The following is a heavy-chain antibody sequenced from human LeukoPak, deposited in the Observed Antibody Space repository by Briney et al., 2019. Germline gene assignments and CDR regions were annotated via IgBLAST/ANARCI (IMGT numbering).Heavy chain of an antibody. CDR2: ISSYGGNT. D-gene: IGHD6-13*01. CDR1: GFTFSSHA. Sequence: GGSLILSCSASGFTFSSHAMHWVRQAPGKGLQYVSAISSYGGNTYFADSVKGRFTISRDNSKNTLYLQMSSLRAEDTGVYYCVTSGIAAAGMEYWGQGTLVTVSS. CDR3: VTSGIAAAGMEY. V-gene: IGHV3-64D*09. J-gene: IGHJ4*02.